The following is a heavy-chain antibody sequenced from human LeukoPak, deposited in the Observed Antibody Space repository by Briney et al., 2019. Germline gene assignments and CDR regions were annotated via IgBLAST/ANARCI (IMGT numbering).Heavy chain of an antibody. J-gene: IGHJ5*02. CDR1: GYTFSSYG. Sequence: ASVKVSCKASGYTFSSYGISWVRQAPGQGLEWMGWISAYNGNTNYAQKLQGRVTTTTDTSTSTAYMELRSLRSDDTAVYYCARDQGIAAVQNWFDPWGQGTLVTVSS. CDR3: ARDQGIAAVQNWFDP. CDR2: ISAYNGNT. D-gene: IGHD6-13*01. V-gene: IGHV1-18*01.